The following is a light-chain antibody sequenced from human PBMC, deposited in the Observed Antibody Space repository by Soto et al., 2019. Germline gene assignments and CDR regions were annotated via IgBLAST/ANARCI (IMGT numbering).Light chain of an antibody. V-gene: IGLV2-14*01. Sequence: QLVLTQPASVSGSPGQSITISCTGTSSDVGGYNYVSWYQQHPGKAPKLMIYDVSNRPSGVSNRFSASKSGNTASLTISGLQAEDEADYYCSSYRSSNTVVFGGGTKLTVL. CDR3: SSYRSSNTVV. J-gene: IGLJ2*01. CDR2: DVS. CDR1: SSDVGGYNY.